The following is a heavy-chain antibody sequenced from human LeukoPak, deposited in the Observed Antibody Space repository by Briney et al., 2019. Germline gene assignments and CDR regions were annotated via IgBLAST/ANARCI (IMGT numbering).Heavy chain of an antibody. D-gene: IGHD6-13*01. Sequence: GASVKVSCKASGGTFSSYAISWVRQAPRQGLEWMGRIIPILGIANYAQKFQGRVAITADKTTSTAYMELSSLRSEDTAVYYCARRAAGYTYYFDYWGQGTLVTVSS. CDR3: ARRAAGYTYYFDY. CDR1: GGTFSSYA. V-gene: IGHV1-69*04. CDR2: IIPILGIA. J-gene: IGHJ4*02.